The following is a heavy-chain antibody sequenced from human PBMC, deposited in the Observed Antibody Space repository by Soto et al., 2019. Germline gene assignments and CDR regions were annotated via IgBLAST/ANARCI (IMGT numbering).Heavy chain of an antibody. D-gene: IGHD5-12*01. CDR2: IKSKTEGGTT. J-gene: IGHJ5*02. V-gene: IGHV3-15*07. CDR1: GFTFSKAW. CDR3: TTNTGYGLGGNWFDP. Sequence: PGGSLRLSCAASGFTFSKAWINWVRQAPGKGLEWVGRIKSKTEGGTTDYAAPVKDRFTISRDDSKNTLYLQMNSLKTEDTAVYYCTTNTGYGLGGNWFDPWGQGTLVTVSS.